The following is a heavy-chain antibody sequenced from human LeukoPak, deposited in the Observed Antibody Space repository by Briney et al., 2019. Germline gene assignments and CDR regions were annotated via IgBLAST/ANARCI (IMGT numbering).Heavy chain of an antibody. Sequence: ASVKVSFKASGYTFDKFGIAWVLQAPGQGLEWMGWISPQNGNTKYAQKVQDRVSMTIDTSTSTAYMELRSLRSDDTAVYCCARAAPFDPWGQGTLVTVSS. V-gene: IGHV1-18*01. CDR3: ARAAPFDP. CDR2: ISPQNGNT. J-gene: IGHJ5*02. CDR1: GYTFDKFG.